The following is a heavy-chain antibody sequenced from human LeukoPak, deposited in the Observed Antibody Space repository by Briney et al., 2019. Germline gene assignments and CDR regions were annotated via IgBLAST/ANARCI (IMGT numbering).Heavy chain of an antibody. CDR2: ISWDGGST. V-gene: IGHV3-43*01. Sequence: PGGSLRLSCAASGFTFDDYTMHWVRHAPGKGLEWVSLISWDGGSTYYADSVKGRFTISRDNSKNSLYLQMNSLRTEDTALYYCAKDDGTRHSFMDVWGKGTTVTVSS. CDR1: GFTFDDYT. CDR3: AKDDGTRHSFMDV. J-gene: IGHJ6*03. D-gene: IGHD6-6*01.